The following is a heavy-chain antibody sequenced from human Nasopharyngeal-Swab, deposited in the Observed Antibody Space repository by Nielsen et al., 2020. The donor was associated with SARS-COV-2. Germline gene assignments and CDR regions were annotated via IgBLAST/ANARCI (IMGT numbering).Heavy chain of an antibody. V-gene: IGHV3-9*01. Sequence: GGSLRLSCAASGFTFDDYTMHWVRQPPGKGLEWVSGISWNSRSIGYADSVKGRFTISRDNAKNSLYLQMNSLRAEDTALYYCAKDPYGSGTWDGWGQGTLGTVSS. CDR2: ISWNSRSI. CDR1: GFTFDDYT. D-gene: IGHD3-10*01. J-gene: IGHJ4*02. CDR3: AKDPYGSGTWDG.